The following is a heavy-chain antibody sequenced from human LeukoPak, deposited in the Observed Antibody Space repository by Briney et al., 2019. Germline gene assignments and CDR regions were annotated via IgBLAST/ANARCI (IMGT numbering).Heavy chain of an antibody. CDR2: INPNSGGT. J-gene: IGHJ6*03. CDR3: ARVSKYQLPSYYYYYMDV. Sequence: ASVKVSCKASGYTFTGYYMHWVRQAPGQGLEWMGWINPNSGGTNYAQKFQGRVTMTRDTSISTAYMELSRLRSDDTAVYYCARVSKYQLPSYYYYYMDVWGKGTTVTVSS. CDR1: GYTFTGYY. D-gene: IGHD2-2*01. V-gene: IGHV1-2*02.